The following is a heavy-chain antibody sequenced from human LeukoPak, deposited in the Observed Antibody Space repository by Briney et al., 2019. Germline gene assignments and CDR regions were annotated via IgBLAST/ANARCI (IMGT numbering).Heavy chain of an antibody. D-gene: IGHD3-16*01. CDR1: GFNFSSYW. CDR2: IKQDGNKK. Sequence: GGSLRLSCAASGFNFSSYWMSWVRQTPGKGLEWMANIKQDGNKKYYVDSVKGRFTISRDNAKNSLYLQMKSLRAEDTAVYYCARDLVGGDYWGQGTLVTVSS. J-gene: IGHJ4*02. V-gene: IGHV3-7*01. CDR3: ARDLVGGDY.